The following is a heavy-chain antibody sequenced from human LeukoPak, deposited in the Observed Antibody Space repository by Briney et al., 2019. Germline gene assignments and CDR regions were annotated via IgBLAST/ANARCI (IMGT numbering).Heavy chain of an antibody. D-gene: IGHD3/OR15-3a*01. CDR3: ASARPIWTGLPYGMDV. CDR1: RFTFSSYE. Sequence: GGSLRLSCAASRFTFSSYEMNWVPRAPGKGREWVSYISSSGSNIYYADSVKGRFTISRDNAKNSLYLQMNSLRAEDTAVYYCASARPIWTGLPYGMDVWGQGTTVTVSS. CDR2: ISSSGSNI. J-gene: IGHJ6*02. V-gene: IGHV3-48*03.